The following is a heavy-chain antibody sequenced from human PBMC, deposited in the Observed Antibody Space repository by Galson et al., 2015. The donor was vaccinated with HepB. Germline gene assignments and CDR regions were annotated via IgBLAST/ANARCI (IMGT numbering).Heavy chain of an antibody. V-gene: IGHV4-59*01. D-gene: IGHD3-22*01. CDR2: IHYSGNA. CDR1: GDSITSYY. Sequence: ETLSLTCTVSGDSITSYYWSWIRQPPGKGLDWIGYIHYSGNANYNPSLKSRVILSADTSKNQFSLKLNSVTAADTAVYYCARVAQVYDSSGYYQYYFDYWGQGALVTVSS. J-gene: IGHJ4*02. CDR3: ARVAQVYDSSGYYQYYFDY.